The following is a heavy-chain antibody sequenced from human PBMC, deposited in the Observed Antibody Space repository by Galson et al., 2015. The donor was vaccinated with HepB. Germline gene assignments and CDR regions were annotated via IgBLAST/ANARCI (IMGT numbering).Heavy chain of an antibody. CDR2: ISAYNGNT. Sequence: SVKVSCKASGYTFTSYGISWVRQAPGQGLEWMGWISAYNGNTNYAQKLQGRVTMTTDTSTSTAYMELRSLGSDDTAVYYCARVAGELRYFDGPDYWGQGTLVTVSS. J-gene: IGHJ4*02. CDR3: ARVAGELRYFDGPDY. V-gene: IGHV1-18*01. CDR1: GYTFTSYG. D-gene: IGHD3-9*01.